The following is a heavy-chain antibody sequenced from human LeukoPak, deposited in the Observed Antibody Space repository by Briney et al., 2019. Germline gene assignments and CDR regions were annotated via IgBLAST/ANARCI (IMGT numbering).Heavy chain of an antibody. CDR1: GYTLTELS. D-gene: IGHD1-26*01. CDR2: FYPEDGET. CDR3: ATAPIVGAPMIYY. J-gene: IGHJ4*02. V-gene: IGHV1-24*01. Sequence: ASVKVSCKVSGYTLTELSMHWVRQAPGKGLEWMGGFYPEDGETIYAQKFQGRVTMTEDTSTDTAYMELSSLRSEDTAVYYCATAPIVGAPMIYYWGQGTLVTVSS.